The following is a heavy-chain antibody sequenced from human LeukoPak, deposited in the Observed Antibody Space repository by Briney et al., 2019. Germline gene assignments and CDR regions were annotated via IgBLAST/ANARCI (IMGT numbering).Heavy chain of an antibody. Sequence: SETLSLTCTVSGASISSSDSYWRWIRQPPGKGLEWIGSIYSRGSTSYNPSLNSIVTVSEDMSKNHFSLRLSSVTAADTAVYYCARHVQDLGIKVWGQGTTVTVSS. J-gene: IGHJ6*02. CDR3: ARHVQDLGIKV. V-gene: IGHV4-39*01. CDR1: GASISSSDSY. CDR2: IYSRGST.